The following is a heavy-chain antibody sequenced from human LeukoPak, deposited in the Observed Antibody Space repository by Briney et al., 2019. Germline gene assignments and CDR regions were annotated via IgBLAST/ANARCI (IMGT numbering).Heavy chain of an antibody. CDR3: VRRTTGDF. V-gene: IGHV3-74*01. D-gene: IGHD4-17*01. Sequence: GGSLRLSCAASGFXFSDYWIHWVRQAPGKGLVWVSRINTDGSSTTYVDSVKGRFTISRDNAKNTLYLQMNSLRAEDTAVYYCVRRTTGDFWGQGTLVTVSS. CDR2: INTDGSST. CDR1: GFXFSDYW. J-gene: IGHJ4*02.